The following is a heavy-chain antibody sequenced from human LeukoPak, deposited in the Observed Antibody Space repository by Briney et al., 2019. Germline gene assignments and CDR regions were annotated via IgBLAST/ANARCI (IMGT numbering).Heavy chain of an antibody. CDR2: ISTSGST. D-gene: IGHD3-22*01. J-gene: IGHJ4*02. V-gene: IGHV4-4*08. CDR3: ASPRSGYRYTFDY. Sequence: SETLSLTCTVSGGSISSYYWSWIRQPAGKGLEWIGYISTSGSTNYNPSLKSRVSISLDTSKNRFSLNLNFVTAADTAVYYCASPRSGYRYTFDYWGQGALVTVSS. CDR1: GGSISSYY.